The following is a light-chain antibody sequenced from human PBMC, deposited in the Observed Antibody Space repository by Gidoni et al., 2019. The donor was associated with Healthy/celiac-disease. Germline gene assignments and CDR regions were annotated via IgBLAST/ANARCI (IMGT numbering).Light chain of an antibody. CDR3: QQYYSYPHT. Sequence: AIRITQSPSSLSASTGDRVTITCRASQGSSSYLAWYQQKPGKAPKLLIYAASTLQIGVPSRFSGSGSGTDFTLTISCLQSEDFATYYCQQYYSYPHTFGQXTKLEIK. CDR2: AAS. CDR1: QGSSSY. V-gene: IGKV1-8*01. J-gene: IGKJ2*01.